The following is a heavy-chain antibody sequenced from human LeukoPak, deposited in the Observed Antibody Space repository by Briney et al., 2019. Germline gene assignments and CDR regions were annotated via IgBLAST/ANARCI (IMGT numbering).Heavy chain of an antibody. CDR3: ATERDYETSPRGAFDI. V-gene: IGHV3-30*03. Sequence: GGSLRLSCAASGFTFSSYGMHWVRQAPGKGLEWVAVISYDGSNKYYADSVKGRFTISRDNSKNTLYLQMNSLRAEDTAVYYCATERDYETSPRGAFDIWGQGTMVTVSS. J-gene: IGHJ3*02. D-gene: IGHD3-22*01. CDR1: GFTFSSYG. CDR2: ISYDGSNK.